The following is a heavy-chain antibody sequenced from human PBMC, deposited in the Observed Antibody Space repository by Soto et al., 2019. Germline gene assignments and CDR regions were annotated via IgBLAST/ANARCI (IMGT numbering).Heavy chain of an antibody. CDR2: IYYSGST. D-gene: IGHD2-15*01. CDR1: GGSISSGDYY. V-gene: IGHV4-30-4*01. CDR3: ARADKLGYCSGGSCYSPDLFDY. J-gene: IGHJ4*02. Sequence: SETLSLTCTVSGGSISSGDYYWSWIRQPPGKGKEWIGYIYYSGSTYYNPSLKSRVTISVDTSKNQFSLKLSSVTAADTAVYYCARADKLGYCSGGSCYSPDLFDYWGQGTLVTVSS.